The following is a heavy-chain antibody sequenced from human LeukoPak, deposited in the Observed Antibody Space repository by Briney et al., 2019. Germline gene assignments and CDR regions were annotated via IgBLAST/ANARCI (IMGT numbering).Heavy chain of an antibody. Sequence: GGSLRLSCAASGFTFSDYYMSWLRPAPGKGLEWVSYISSSGSTIYYADSVKGRFTISRDNAKNSLYLRMNSLRAEDTGVYYCARVGDPYYYYMDVWGKGTTVTVSS. CDR2: ISSSGSTI. CDR1: GFTFSDYY. CDR3: ARVGDPYYYYMDV. V-gene: IGHV3-11*04. J-gene: IGHJ6*03.